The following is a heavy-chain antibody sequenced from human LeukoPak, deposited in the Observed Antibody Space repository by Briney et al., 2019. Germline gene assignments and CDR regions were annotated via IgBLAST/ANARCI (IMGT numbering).Heavy chain of an antibody. CDR1: GYTFSDYY. D-gene: IGHD5-24*01. Sequence: ASVRVSCKASGYTFSDYYMHWVRQAPGQGLEWMGWINPNRGGTKYAQKFQGRVTLTRDTSISTAYMELNRVTSDDTAVYYCGRGSRDGDSTKAASDIWGQGTMVTAPS. V-gene: IGHV1-2*02. CDR3: GRGSRDGDSTKAASDI. CDR2: INPNRGGT. J-gene: IGHJ3*02.